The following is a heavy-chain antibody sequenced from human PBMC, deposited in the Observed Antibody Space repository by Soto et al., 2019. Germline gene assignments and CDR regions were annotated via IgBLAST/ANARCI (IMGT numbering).Heavy chain of an antibody. J-gene: IGHJ6*02. V-gene: IGHV1-18*04. CDR1: GYTFTSYG. CDR2: ISSYNGNT. Sequence: ASVKVSCKASGYTFTSYGISWVRQAPGQGLEWMGWISSYNGNTNYAQKLQGRVTMTTDTSTSTAYMELRSLRSDDTAVYYCARGAGGRITIFGVAANYYYYYGMDVWGQGTTVTVSS. D-gene: IGHD3-3*01. CDR3: ARGAGGRITIFGVAANYYYYYGMDV.